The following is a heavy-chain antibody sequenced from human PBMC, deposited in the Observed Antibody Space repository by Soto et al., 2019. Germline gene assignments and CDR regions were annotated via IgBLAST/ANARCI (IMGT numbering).Heavy chain of an antibody. J-gene: IGHJ4*02. CDR2: INGGNGNT. V-gene: IGHV1-3*01. CDR1: GYTFTNYA. D-gene: IGHD6-19*01. Sequence: VASVKVSCKASGYTFTNYAMHWVRQAPGQRLEWMGWINGGNGNTKYSPKLQDRVTITRDTSASTAYMELSSLRSEDTALYYCAHRPSGWFLFDYWGQGTLVTVSS. CDR3: AHRPSGWFLFDY.